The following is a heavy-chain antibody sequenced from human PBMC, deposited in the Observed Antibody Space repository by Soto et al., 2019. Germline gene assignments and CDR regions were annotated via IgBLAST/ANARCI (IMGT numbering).Heavy chain of an antibody. J-gene: IGHJ4*02. V-gene: IGHV1-69*01. CDR2: NIPILGTP. CDR1: GGTFPNYV. D-gene: IGHD2-15*01. CDR3: ARHLVLAAALDF. Sequence: QVQLVQSGAEVQKPGSSVKVSCKASKTSGGTFPNYVFSWVRQAPGQGLEWMGGNIPILGTPNHAQTIQGRVTISADEATSTVYQEQSSLRSEYTAIYYCARHLVLAAALDFWGQGTVVIVSS.